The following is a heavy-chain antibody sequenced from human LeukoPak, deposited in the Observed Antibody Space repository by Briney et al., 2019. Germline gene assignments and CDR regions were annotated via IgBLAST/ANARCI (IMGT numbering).Heavy chain of an antibody. CDR2: IIPIFGTA. D-gene: IGHD3-3*01. J-gene: IGHJ6*02. CDR1: GGTFSSYA. V-gene: IGHV1-69*13. CDR3: ARSGPFGVVIILGNYYYGMDV. Sequence: ASVKVSCKASGGTFSSYAISWVRQAPGQGLEWMGGIIPIFGTANYAQKFQGRVTITADESTSTAYMELSSLRSEDTAVYYCARSGPFGVVIILGNYYYGMDVWGQGTTVTDSS.